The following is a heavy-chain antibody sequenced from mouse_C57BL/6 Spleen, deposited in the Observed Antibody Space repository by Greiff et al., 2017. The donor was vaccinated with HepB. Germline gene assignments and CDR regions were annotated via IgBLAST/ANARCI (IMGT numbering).Heavy chain of an antibody. D-gene: IGHD2-1*01. CDR3: ARDGNYVRYYAMDY. CDR1: GFTFSDYG. CDR2: ISSGSSTI. V-gene: IGHV5-17*01. Sequence: EVHLVDSGGGLVKPGGSLKLSCAASGFTFSDYGMHWVRQAPEKGLEWVAYISSGSSTIYYADTVKGRFTISRDNAKNTLFLQMTSLRSEDTAMYYCARDGNYVRYYAMDYWGQGTSVTVSS. J-gene: IGHJ4*01.